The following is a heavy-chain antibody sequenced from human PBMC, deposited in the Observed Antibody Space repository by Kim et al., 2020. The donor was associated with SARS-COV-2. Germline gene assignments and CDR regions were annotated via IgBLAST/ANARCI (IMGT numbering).Heavy chain of an antibody. V-gene: IGHV3-74*01. Sequence: GGSLRLSCAASGFTFSSYWMHWVRQAPGQGLVWDSFINNDGSSTGYADSVKGRFTISRDNAKNTVNLQMNSLRGDDTAVYYCVKGGAHWGQGSLVTVSS. CDR3: VKGGAH. J-gene: IGHJ4*02. CDR1: GFTFSSYW. CDR2: INNDGSST. D-gene: IGHD2-15*01.